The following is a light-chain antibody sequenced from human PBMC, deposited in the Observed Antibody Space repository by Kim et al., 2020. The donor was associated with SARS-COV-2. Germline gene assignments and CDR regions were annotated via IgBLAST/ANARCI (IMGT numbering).Light chain of an antibody. CDR3: QQYYSYLLT. Sequence: SASTGDSVTITCRASQGISSYLAWYQQKPGKAPKLLIYAASTLQSGVPSRFSGSGSGTDFTLTISCLQSEDFATYYCQQYYSYLLTFGQGTKLEI. J-gene: IGKJ2*01. CDR1: QGISSY. V-gene: IGKV1-8*01. CDR2: AAS.